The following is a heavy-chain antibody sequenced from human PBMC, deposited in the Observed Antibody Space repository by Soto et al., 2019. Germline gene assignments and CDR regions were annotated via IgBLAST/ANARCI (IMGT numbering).Heavy chain of an antibody. CDR1: GFTFSSYA. V-gene: IGHV3-23*01. J-gene: IGHJ5*02. CDR2: ISGSGGST. Sequence: PGGSLRLSCAASGFTFSSYAINWVRRAPGKGLEWVSTISGSGGSTYYADSVKGRFTISRDNSKNTLYLQMNSLRAEDTAVYYCARFREYDFWSGRNWFDPWGQGTLVTVSS. CDR3: ARFREYDFWSGRNWFDP. D-gene: IGHD3-3*01.